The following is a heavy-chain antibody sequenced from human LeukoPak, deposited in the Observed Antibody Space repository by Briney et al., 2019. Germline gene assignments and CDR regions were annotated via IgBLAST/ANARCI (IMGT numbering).Heavy chain of an antibody. CDR1: GFTFNTYG. J-gene: IGHJ4*02. CDR3: ARDQSPKWGSGERYFDY. V-gene: IGHV3-33*01. Sequence: PGGSLRLSCEASGFTFNTYGMHWVRQAPGKGLEWVAVMRYDGRDIYYADSVKGRFTISRDNSKNTLYLQMNSLRAEDTAAYYCARDQSPKWGSGERYFDYWGQGTLVTVSS. CDR2: MRYDGRDI. D-gene: IGHD7-27*01.